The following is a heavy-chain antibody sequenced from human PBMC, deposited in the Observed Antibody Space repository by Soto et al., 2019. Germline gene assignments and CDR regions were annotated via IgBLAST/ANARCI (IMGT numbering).Heavy chain of an antibody. CDR2: INPSGRST. Sequence: ASVKVSCKTSGFIFTNYWMHWVRQAPGQGLEWMGVINPSGRSTIYAQKFQGRFTMTRDTSTTTLYMELSSLKSEDTAVYYCARDRGSGFFDYWGQGTLVTVSS. V-gene: IGHV1-46*01. CDR1: GFIFTNYW. CDR3: ARDRGSGFFDY. D-gene: IGHD3-10*01. J-gene: IGHJ4*02.